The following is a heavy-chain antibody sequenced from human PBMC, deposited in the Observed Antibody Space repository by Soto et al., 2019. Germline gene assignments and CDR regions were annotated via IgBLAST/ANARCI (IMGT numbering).Heavy chain of an antibody. Sequence: PGGSLRLSCAASGLTVSSNYMSWVRQAPGKGLEWVSAISGSGGSTYYADSVKGRFTISRDNSKNTLYLQMNSLRAEDTAVYYCAKGNRGSNFGYYYGMDVWGQGTTVTVSS. J-gene: IGHJ6*02. D-gene: IGHD4-4*01. CDR3: AKGNRGSNFGYYYGMDV. CDR2: ISGSGGST. V-gene: IGHV3-23*01. CDR1: GLTVSSNY.